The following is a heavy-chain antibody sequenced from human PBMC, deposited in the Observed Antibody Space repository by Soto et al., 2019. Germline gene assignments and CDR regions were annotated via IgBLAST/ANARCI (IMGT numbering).Heavy chain of an antibody. Sequence: SETLSLTCTVSGGSISSYYWSWIRQPPGKGLEWIGYIYYSGSTNYNPSLKSRVTISVDTSKNQFSLKLSSVTAADTAVYYFARTWRGYSYGTIRNWFDPWGQGTLVTVSS. V-gene: IGHV4-59*08. CDR1: GGSISSYY. J-gene: IGHJ5*02. D-gene: IGHD5-18*01. CDR2: IYYSGST. CDR3: ARTWRGYSYGTIRNWFDP.